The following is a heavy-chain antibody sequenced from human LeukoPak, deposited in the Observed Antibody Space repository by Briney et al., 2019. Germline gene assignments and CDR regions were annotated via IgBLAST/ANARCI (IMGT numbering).Heavy chain of an antibody. CDR3: ARDPPRGDKGFDY. V-gene: IGHV1-2*02. CDR1: GYTFTGYY. D-gene: IGHD3-16*01. J-gene: IGHJ4*02. Sequence: GASVKVSCKASGYTFTGYYMHWVRQAPGQGLEWMGWINPNSGGTNYAQKSQGRVTMTRDTSISTAYMELSRLRSDDTAVYYCARDPPRGDKGFDYWGQGTLVTVSS. CDR2: INPNSGGT.